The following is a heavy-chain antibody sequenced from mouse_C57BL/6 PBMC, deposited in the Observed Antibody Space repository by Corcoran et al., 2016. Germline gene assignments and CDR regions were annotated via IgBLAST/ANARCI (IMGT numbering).Heavy chain of an antibody. Sequence: QVTLKESGPGILQSSQTLSLTCSFSGFSLSTSGMGVSWIRQPSGKGLEWLAHIYWDDDKRYNPSLKSRLTISKDTSRNQVFLKITSVDTADTATYYCARSPLDDYGSSYVWYFDVWGTGTTVTVSS. CDR1: GFSLSTSGMG. D-gene: IGHD1-1*01. CDR3: ARSPLDDYGSSYVWYFDV. J-gene: IGHJ1*03. CDR2: IYWDDDK. V-gene: IGHV8-12*01.